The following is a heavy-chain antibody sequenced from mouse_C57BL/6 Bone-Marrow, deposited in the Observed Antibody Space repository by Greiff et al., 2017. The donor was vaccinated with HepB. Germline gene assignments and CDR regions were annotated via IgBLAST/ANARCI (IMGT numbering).Heavy chain of an antibody. CDR2: ISSGGSYT. CDR1: GFTFSSYG. J-gene: IGHJ2*01. V-gene: IGHV5-6*01. Sequence: EVQLQQSGGDLVKPGGSLKLSCAASGFTFSSYGMSWVRQTPDKRLEWVATISSGGSYTYYPDSVKGRFTISRDNAKKTLYLQMSSLKSEDTAMYYCARQITTVVAIDYWGQGTTLTVSS. D-gene: IGHD1-1*01. CDR3: ARQITTVVAIDY.